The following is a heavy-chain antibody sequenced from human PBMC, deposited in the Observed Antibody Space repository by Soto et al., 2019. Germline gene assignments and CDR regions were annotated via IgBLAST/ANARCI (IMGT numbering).Heavy chain of an antibody. V-gene: IGHV1-69*08. D-gene: IGHD3-16*01. CDR2: IIPILGIA. CDR3: AREGGTRDFDY. Sequence: QVQLVQSGAEVKKPGSSVKVSCKASGGTFSSYTISWVRQAPGQGLEWMGRIIPILGIANYAQKYQGRVTITADKSTSTAYMELSSLRSEDTAVYYCAREGGTRDFDYWGQGTLVTVSS. J-gene: IGHJ4*02. CDR1: GGTFSSYT.